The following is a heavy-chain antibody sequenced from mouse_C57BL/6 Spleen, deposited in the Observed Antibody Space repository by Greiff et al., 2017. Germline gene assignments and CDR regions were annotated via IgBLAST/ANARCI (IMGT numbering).Heavy chain of an antibody. CDR3: ARRDGNYDAMDY. Sequence: EVMLVESGGGLVKPGGSLKLSCAASGFTFSDYGMHWVRQAPEKGLEWVAYISSGSSTIYYAETVKGRFTISRDNAKNTLFLQMTSLRSEDTAMYYCARRDGNYDAMDYWGQGPSVTVSS. CDR1: GFTFSDYG. CDR2: ISSGSSTI. J-gene: IGHJ4*01. D-gene: IGHD2-1*01. V-gene: IGHV5-17*01.